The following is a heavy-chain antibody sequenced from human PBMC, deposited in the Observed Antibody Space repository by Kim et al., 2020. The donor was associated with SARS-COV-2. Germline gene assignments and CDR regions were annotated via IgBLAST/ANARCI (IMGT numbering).Heavy chain of an antibody. CDR1: GYTFTSYG. V-gene: IGHV1-18*01. D-gene: IGHD3-9*01. J-gene: IGHJ6*02. Sequence: ASVKVSCKASGYTFTSYGISWVRQAPGQGLEWMGWISAYNGNTNYAQKLQGRVTMTTDTSMSTAYVELRSLRSDDTAVYYCAGVFRYYDILTGYYNLGYYGMDVWGQGTTVTVSS. CDR3: AGVFRYYDILTGYYNLGYYGMDV. CDR2: ISAYNGNT.